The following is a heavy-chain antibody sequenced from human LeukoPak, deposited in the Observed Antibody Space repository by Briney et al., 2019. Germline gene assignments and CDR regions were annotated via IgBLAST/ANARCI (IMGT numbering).Heavy chain of an antibody. CDR1: GFIFSNYA. CDR2: ISNSGGRT. CDR3: ARGYCSGGSCYAFDY. Sequence: GGSLRLSCATSGFIFSNYAMSWVRQAPGKGLEWVADISNSGGRTDYADSVKGRFTISRDNSKNTLYLQMNSLRAEDTAVYYCARGYCSGGSCYAFDYWGQGTLVTVSS. V-gene: IGHV3-23*01. D-gene: IGHD2-15*01. J-gene: IGHJ4*02.